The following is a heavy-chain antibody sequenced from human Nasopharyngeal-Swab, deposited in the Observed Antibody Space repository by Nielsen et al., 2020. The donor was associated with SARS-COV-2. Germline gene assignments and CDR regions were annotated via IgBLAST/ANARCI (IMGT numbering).Heavy chain of an antibody. D-gene: IGHD2-15*01. CDR2: IRSKGNNYAT. CDR3: TRCGGGCYSGRDY. J-gene: IGHJ4*02. V-gene: IGHV3-73*01. CDR1: GFTFSDSA. Sequence: GGSLRLSCAASGFTFSDSAIHWVRQASGEGLEWVARIRSKGNNYATAYSASVKGRFIIFRDDPTNTAYLQMNSLKTEDTAMYYCTRCGGGCYSGRDYWGQATLVTVSS.